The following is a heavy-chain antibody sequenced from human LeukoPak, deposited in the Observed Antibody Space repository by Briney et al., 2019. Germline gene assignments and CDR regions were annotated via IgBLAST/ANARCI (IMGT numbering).Heavy chain of an antibody. J-gene: IGHJ5*02. Sequence: GGSLRLSCAASGFTFSSYEMNWVRRAPGKGLEWVGFTKNKTNRGTTEYAASVKGRSTISRDDSKSIAYLQMNSLKTEDTAVYYYTRAGELLWFGELYWFDPWGQGTLVTVSS. CDR1: GFTFSSYE. CDR2: TKNKTNRGTT. CDR3: TRAGELLWFGELYWFDP. V-gene: IGHV3-49*04. D-gene: IGHD3-10*01.